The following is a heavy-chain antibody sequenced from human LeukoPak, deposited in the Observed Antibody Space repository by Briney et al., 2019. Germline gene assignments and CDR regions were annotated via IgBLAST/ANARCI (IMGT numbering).Heavy chain of an antibody. D-gene: IGHD3-3*02. V-gene: IGHV4-59*01. CDR1: GGSISSYY. CDR2: IYYSGST. CDR3: ARDHLADYFDY. J-gene: IGHJ4*02. Sequence: PSGTLSLTCTVSGGSISSYYWSWIRQPPGKGLEWIRYIYYSGSTNYNSSLKSRVTISIDTSKNQFSLRLSSVTAADTAVYYCARDHLADYFDYWGQGTLVTVSS.